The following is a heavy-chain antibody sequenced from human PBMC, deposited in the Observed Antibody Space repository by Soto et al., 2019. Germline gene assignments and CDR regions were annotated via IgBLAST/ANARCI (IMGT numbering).Heavy chain of an antibody. D-gene: IGHD6-19*01. Sequence: GASVKVSCKASGYTFTSYAMHWVRQAPGQRLEWMGWINAGNGNTKYSQKFQGRVTITRDTSASTAYMELSSLRSEDTAVYYCAGAVAVAADFDYWGQGTLVTVSS. CDR3: AGAVAVAADFDY. V-gene: IGHV1-3*01. J-gene: IGHJ4*02. CDR1: GYTFTSYA. CDR2: INAGNGNT.